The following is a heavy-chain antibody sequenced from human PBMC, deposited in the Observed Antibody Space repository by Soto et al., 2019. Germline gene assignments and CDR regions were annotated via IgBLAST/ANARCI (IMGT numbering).Heavy chain of an antibody. D-gene: IGHD3-10*01. CDR2: ISGSGGST. J-gene: IGHJ6*02. V-gene: IGHV3-23*01. CDR3: ARDDGGWFGMDV. CDR1: GFTFSSYA. Sequence: GGSLRLSCAASGFTFSSYAMSWVRQAPGKGLEWVSAISGSGGSTYYADSVKGRFTISRDNSKNTLYLQMNSLRAEDTAVYYCARDDGGWFGMDVRGQGTTVTVSS.